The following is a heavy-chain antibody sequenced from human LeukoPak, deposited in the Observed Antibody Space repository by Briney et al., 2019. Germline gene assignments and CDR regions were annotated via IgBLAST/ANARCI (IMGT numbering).Heavy chain of an antibody. Sequence: SETLSLTCAVYGGSFSGYYWSWIRQPPGKGLEWIGEINHSGSPNYNPSLKSRVTISVDTSKNLFSLKLSSVTAADTAVYYCARDRYDFWSGYIYGMDVWGQGTTVTVSS. V-gene: IGHV4-34*01. CDR2: INHSGSP. CDR3: ARDRYDFWSGYIYGMDV. J-gene: IGHJ6*02. CDR1: GGSFSGYY. D-gene: IGHD3-3*01.